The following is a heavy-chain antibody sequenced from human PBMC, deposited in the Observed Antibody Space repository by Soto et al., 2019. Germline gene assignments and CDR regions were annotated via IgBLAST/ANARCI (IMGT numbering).Heavy chain of an antibody. CDR1: GGSISSGGYY. J-gene: IGHJ5*01. Sequence: ASETLSLTCTVSGGSISSGGYYWSWIRQHPGKGLEWIGYIYYSGSTYYNPSLKSRVTISVDTSKNQFSLKLSSVTAADTAVYYCARGVVVVPAALGSGNWFDSWGQGTLVTVSS. CDR2: IYYSGST. D-gene: IGHD2-2*01. V-gene: IGHV4-31*03. CDR3: ARGVVVVPAALGSGNWFDS.